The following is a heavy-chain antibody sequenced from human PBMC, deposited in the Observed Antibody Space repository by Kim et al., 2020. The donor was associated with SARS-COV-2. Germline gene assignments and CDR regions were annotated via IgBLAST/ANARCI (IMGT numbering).Heavy chain of an antibody. CDR1: GDDFSSHT. CDR3: AREVSGSIRY. J-gene: IGHJ4*02. D-gene: IGHD6-19*01. Sequence: SVKVSCKTSGDDFSSHTLSWVRQAPGQGLEWMGRIIPTPEMTNYAQRFQGRIFISADKYSSIAYLEVTSLTSEDTAVFYCAREVSGSIRYWGQGTLITVSS. V-gene: IGHV1-69*04. CDR2: IIPTPEMT.